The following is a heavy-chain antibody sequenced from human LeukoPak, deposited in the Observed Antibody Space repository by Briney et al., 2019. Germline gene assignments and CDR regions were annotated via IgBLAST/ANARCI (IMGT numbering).Heavy chain of an antibody. D-gene: IGHD5-18*01. Sequence: GGSLRLSCAASGFTFSSYWMHWVRQAPGKGLVWVSRINSDGSSTSHADSVKGRFTISRDNAKNTLYLQMNSLRAEDTAVYYCARKLGYTNWFDPWGQGTLVTVSS. V-gene: IGHV3-74*01. J-gene: IGHJ5*02. CDR1: GFTFSSYW. CDR3: ARKLGYTNWFDP. CDR2: INSDGSST.